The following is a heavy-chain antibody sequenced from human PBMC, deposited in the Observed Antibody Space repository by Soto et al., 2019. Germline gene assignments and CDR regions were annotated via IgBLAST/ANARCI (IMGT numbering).Heavy chain of an antibody. Sequence: QVQLVESGGGVVQPGTSLRLSGVGSGFTFRSYVIHWVRQAPGKGLEWVALTSYYGSNKDYGDSVKGRFTISRDNSRNTVDLQMDSLRREDTALYYCARWGTTGGLDVWGQGTLVSVSS. CDR3: ARWGTTGGLDV. V-gene: IGHV3-33*01. J-gene: IGHJ1*01. D-gene: IGHD3-16*01. CDR2: TSYYGSNK. CDR1: GFTFRSYV.